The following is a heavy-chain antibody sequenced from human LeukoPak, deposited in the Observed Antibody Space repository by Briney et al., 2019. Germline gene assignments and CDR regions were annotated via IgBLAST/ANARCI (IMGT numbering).Heavy chain of an antibody. CDR2: IRSKANSYAT. CDR1: GFTFSGSA. V-gene: IGHV3-73*01. D-gene: IGHD5-24*01. CDR3: TRLEMATITGEDY. Sequence: GGSLSLSCAASGFTFSGSAMHWVRQASGKGLEWVGRIRSKANSYATAYAASVKGRFTTSRDDSKNTAYLQMNSLKTEDTAVYYCTRLEMATITGEDYWGQGTLVTVSS. J-gene: IGHJ4*02.